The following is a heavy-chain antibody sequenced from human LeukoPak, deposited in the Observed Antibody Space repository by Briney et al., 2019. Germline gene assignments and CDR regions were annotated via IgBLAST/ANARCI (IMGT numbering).Heavy chain of an antibody. D-gene: IGHD6-13*01. V-gene: IGHV3-9*01. CDR2: ISWNSGSI. Sequence: PGGSLRLPCAASGFTFDDYAMHWVRQAPGKGLEWVSGISWNSGSIGYADSVKGRFTISRDNAKNSLYLQMNSLRAEDTAVYYCARAAAGNRGWDWYYFDYWGQGTLVSVSS. CDR3: ARAAAGNRGWDWYYFDY. CDR1: GFTFDDYA. J-gene: IGHJ4*02.